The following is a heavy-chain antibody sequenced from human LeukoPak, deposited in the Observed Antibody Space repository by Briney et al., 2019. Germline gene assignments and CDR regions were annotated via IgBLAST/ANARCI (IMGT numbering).Heavy chain of an antibody. CDR1: GGSISSYY. CDR3: ARDRALGSGKYYFDY. CDR2: IEYSGYT. Sequence: SETLSLTCTVSGGSISSYYWSWIRQPPGKGLEWIGYIEYSGYTNYNPSLKSRVTISLDTSTNQFSLKLNSVTAADTAVYYCARDRALGSGKYYFDYWGQGTPVTVSS. D-gene: IGHD3-16*01. V-gene: IGHV4-59*01. J-gene: IGHJ4*02.